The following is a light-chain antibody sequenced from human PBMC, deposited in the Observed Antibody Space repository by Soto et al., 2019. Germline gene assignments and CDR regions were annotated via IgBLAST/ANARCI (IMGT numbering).Light chain of an antibody. CDR2: DAS. CDR3: QQYNGYSWT. J-gene: IGKJ1*01. Sequence: DIQMTQSPSTLSASVGDRVAITCRASQSISQWVAWYQQKPGRAPELLIYDASKLKSGVPSRSSASGSWTEFSLSITSLQPNDSAMYYCQQYNGYSWTFGRGTKVEIK. V-gene: IGKV1-5*01. CDR1: QSISQW.